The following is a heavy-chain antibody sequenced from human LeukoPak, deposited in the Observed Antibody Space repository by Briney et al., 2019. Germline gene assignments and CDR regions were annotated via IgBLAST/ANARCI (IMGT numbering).Heavy chain of an antibody. J-gene: IGHJ6*03. V-gene: IGHV4-59*01. CDR3: ARVGCSGGSCPLVYYYYYMDV. CDR2: IYYSGST. Sequence: PSETLSLTCTVSGGSISSYYWSWIRQPPGKGLEWIGYIYYSGSTNYNPSLKSRVTISVDTSKNQFSLKLSSVTAADTAVYYCARVGCSGGSCPLVYYYYYMDVWGKGTTVTVSS. D-gene: IGHD2-15*01. CDR1: GGSISSYY.